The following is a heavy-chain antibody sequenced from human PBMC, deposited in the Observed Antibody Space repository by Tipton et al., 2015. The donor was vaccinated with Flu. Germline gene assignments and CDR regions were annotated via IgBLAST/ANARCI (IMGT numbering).Heavy chain of an antibody. CDR3: ARRDYSNYVSEPKNWFDS. CDR2: VHQTGTT. J-gene: IGHJ5*01. D-gene: IGHD4-11*01. Sequence: TLSLTCSVSGDPIGSPYFWGWIRQSPGKGLEWIGNVHQTGTTYYNPPLGSRVTITVDRPRNHFSLRLTSVTVADTAVYYCARRDYSNYVSEPKNWFDSWGQGTLVTVSS. V-gene: IGHV4-38-2*01. CDR1: GDPIGSPYF.